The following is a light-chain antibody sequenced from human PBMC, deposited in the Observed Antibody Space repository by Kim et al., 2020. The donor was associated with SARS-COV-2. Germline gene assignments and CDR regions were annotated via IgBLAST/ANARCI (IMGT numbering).Light chain of an antibody. CDR1: QSISTY. J-gene: IGKJ4*01. CDR3: QQSYSSPSST. Sequence: DIPMTQSPSSLSASPGDRVTITCRASQSISTYLSWYQQKPGKVPKLLIYATSNLQSGVPSRFSGSGSGTDFTLTISSVQPEDFATYYCQQSYSSPSSTFGGGTKLEI. V-gene: IGKV1-39*01. CDR2: ATS.